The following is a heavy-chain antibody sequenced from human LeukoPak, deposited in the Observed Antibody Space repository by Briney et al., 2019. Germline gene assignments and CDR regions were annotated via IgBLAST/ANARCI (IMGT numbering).Heavy chain of an antibody. CDR2: ISAYNGNT. CDR3: ASDRAHNWNYVHFDY. CDR1: GYTFTSYG. V-gene: IGHV1-18*01. D-gene: IGHD1-7*01. Sequence: ASVKVSCKASGYTFTSYGISWVRQAPGQGLEWMGWISAYNGNTNYAQKLQGRVTMTTDTSTSTAYMELRSLRSDDTAVYYCASDRAHNWNYVHFDYWGQGTLVTVSS. J-gene: IGHJ4*02.